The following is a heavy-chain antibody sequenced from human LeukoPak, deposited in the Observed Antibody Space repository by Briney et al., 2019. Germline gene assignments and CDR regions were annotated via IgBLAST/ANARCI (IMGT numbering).Heavy chain of an antibody. V-gene: IGHV3-23*01. J-gene: IGHJ4*02. CDR2: ISSKGELT. CDR3: ARDRPNYYGSDGHYYRRNGDY. CDR1: GFTFRSYT. Sequence: GGSLRLSCAASGFTFRSYTMGWVRQAPGKGLEWVSSISSKGELTFYADSVKGRFTISRDNSESTLYLQMNILRAEDTAIYYCARDRPNYYGSDGHYYRRNGDYWGQGTLVTVSS. D-gene: IGHD3-22*01.